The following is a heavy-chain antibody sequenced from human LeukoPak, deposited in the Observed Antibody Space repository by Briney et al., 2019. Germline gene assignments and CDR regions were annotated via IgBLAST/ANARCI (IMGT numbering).Heavy chain of an antibody. CDR2: ISAYNGNT. J-gene: IGHJ4*02. V-gene: IGHV1-18*01. CDR3: ARAEQSEYSGYPY. Sequence: ASVKVSCKASGGTFSSYAISWVRQAPGQGLEWMGWISAYNGNTNYAQKLQGRVTMTTDTSTSTAYMELRSLRSDDTAVYYCARAEQSEYSGYPYWGQGTLVTVSS. D-gene: IGHD5-12*01. CDR1: GGTFSSYA.